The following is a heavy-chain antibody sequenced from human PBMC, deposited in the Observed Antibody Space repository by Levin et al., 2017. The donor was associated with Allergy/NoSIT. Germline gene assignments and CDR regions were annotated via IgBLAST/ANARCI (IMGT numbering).Heavy chain of an antibody. CDR1: GFPFSTYG. CDR3: AARVFDY. CDR2: ISSGGSPT. D-gene: IGHD6-13*01. J-gene: IGHJ4*02. Sequence: GGSLRLSCATSGFPFSTYGMNWVRQAPNKGLEWVALISSGGSPTCYADSVKGRFTVSRDNSKNTLYLQMNSLRPEDTAVYYCAARVFDYWGQGAPVAVSS. V-gene: IGHV3-30*03.